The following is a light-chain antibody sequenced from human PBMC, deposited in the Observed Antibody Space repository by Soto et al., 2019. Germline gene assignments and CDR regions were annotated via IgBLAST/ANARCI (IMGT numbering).Light chain of an antibody. CDR2: GAS. CDR1: QSVSNSY. Sequence: EILMTQSPATLSVSPGERATLSCRASQSVSNSYLAWYQQKPGQAPRLLIYGASSRATGIPDRFSGSGSGTDFTLTINRLEPEDFAVYYCQLYGNSPPHTFGQGTRLEIK. CDR3: QLYGNSPPHT. J-gene: IGKJ5*01. V-gene: IGKV3-20*01.